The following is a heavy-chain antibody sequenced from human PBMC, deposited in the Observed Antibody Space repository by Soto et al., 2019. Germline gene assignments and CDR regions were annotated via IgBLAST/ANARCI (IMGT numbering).Heavy chain of an antibody. V-gene: IGHV4-34*01. J-gene: IGHJ6*02. CDR1: GGSFSGYY. CDR2: INHSGST. D-gene: IGHD3-10*01. CDR3: ARGRGGSGSYYRDYYYYGMDV. Sequence: SETLSLTCAVYGGSFSGYYWSWIRQPPGKGLEWIGEINHSGSTNYNLSLKSRVTISVDTSKNQFSLKLSSVTAADTAVYYCARGRGGSGSYYRDYYYYGMDVWGQGTTVTVSS.